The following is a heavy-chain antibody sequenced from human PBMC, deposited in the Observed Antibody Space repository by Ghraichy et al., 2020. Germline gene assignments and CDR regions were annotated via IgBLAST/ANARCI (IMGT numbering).Heavy chain of an antibody. Sequence: SETLSLTCTVSGGSVSSGSYYWSWIRQPPGKGLEWIGYIYYSGSTNYNPSLKSRVTISVDTSKNQFSLKLSSVTAADTAVYYCARIVVSSSMSPYYYYGMDVWGQGTTVTVSS. CDR1: GGSVSSGSYY. CDR3: ARIVVSSSMSPYYYYGMDV. CDR2: IYYSGST. D-gene: IGHD6-6*01. J-gene: IGHJ6*02. V-gene: IGHV4-61*01.